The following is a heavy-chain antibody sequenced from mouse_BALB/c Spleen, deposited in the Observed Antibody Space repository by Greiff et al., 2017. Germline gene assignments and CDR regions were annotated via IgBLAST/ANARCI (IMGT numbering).Heavy chain of an antibody. Sequence: VQLQQSGAELVRPGSSVKISCKASGYAFSSYWMNWVKQRPGQGLEWIGQIYPGDGDTNYNGKFKGKATLTADKSSSTAYMQLSSLTSEDSAVYFCAREGSYYYAMDYWGQGTSVTVSS. CDR3: AREGSYYYAMDY. CDR2: IYPGDGDT. V-gene: IGHV1-80*01. CDR1: GYAFSSYW. J-gene: IGHJ4*01.